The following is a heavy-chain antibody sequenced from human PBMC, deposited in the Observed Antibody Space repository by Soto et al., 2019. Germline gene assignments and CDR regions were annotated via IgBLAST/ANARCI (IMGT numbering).Heavy chain of an antibody. V-gene: IGHV1-69*06. CDR1: GGTFSSYA. J-gene: IGHJ6*02. Sequence: ASVKVSCKASGGTFSSYAISWVRQAPGQGLGWMGGIIPIFGTANYAQKFQGRVTITADKSTSTAYMELSSLRSEDTAVYYCARTGYSYGYRYYYHGMDVWGQGTTVTVSS. CDR3: ARTGYSYGYRYYYHGMDV. CDR2: IIPIFGTA. D-gene: IGHD5-18*01.